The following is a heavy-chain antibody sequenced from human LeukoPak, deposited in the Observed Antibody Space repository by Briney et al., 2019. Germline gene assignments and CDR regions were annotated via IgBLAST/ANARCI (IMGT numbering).Heavy chain of an antibody. J-gene: IGHJ4*02. D-gene: IGHD6-13*01. Sequence: GGSLRLSCTASGFTFSVYGMYWVRQAPGKGLEWVAVISYDGSNEYYADSVKGRFTISRDNSKNTLYLQMNSLRAEDTAVYYCAKDAAAGTRPYYSDYWGQGTLVTVSS. V-gene: IGHV3-30*18. CDR1: GFTFSVYG. CDR2: ISYDGSNE. CDR3: AKDAAAGTRPYYSDY.